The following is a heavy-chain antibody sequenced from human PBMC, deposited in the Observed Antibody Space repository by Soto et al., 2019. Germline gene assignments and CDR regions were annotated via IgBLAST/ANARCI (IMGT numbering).Heavy chain of an antibody. V-gene: IGHV3-21*01. CDR3: ARVSTVTTNPYYFQH. CDR1: GFTFSSYS. J-gene: IGHJ1*01. CDR2: ISSSSSYI. D-gene: IGHD4-17*01. Sequence: PGGSLRLSCAASGFTFSSYSMNWVRQAPGKGLEWVSSISSSSSYIYYADSVKGRFTISRDNAKNSLYLQMNSLRAEDTAVYYCARVSTVTTNPYYFQHWGQGTLVAVSS.